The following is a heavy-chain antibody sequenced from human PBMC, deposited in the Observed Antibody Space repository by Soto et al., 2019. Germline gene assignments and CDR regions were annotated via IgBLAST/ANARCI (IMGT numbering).Heavy chain of an antibody. Sequence: QVQLQESGPGLVKPSETLSLSCGVSGGSIRQYYWSWIRQPAGKGLEWIGRIYTGGSTNYNPSLESRVTMSVDTSKNQFSLKLSSVTAADTAVYYCARGPGGFGDFSLDYWGQGTLVTVS. CDR3: ARGPGGFGDFSLDY. D-gene: IGHD3-10*01. V-gene: IGHV4-4*07. CDR2: IYTGGST. J-gene: IGHJ4*02. CDR1: GGSIRQYY.